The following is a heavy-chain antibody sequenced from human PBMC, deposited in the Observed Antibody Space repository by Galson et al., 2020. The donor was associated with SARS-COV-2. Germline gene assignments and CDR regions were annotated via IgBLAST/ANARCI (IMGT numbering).Heavy chain of an antibody. Sequence: GEALKISCAASGFTFSSYDMHWVRQATGKGLEWVSAIGTAGDTYYPGSVKGRFTNSRENAKNSLYLQMNSLKAGDTVVYYCARGTYSAAGTRYYYYMDVWGKGTTVTVSS. CDR3: ARGTYSAAGTRYYYYMDV. J-gene: IGHJ6*03. CDR1: GFTFSSYD. CDR2: IGTAGDT. D-gene: IGHD6-13*01. V-gene: IGHV3-13*04.